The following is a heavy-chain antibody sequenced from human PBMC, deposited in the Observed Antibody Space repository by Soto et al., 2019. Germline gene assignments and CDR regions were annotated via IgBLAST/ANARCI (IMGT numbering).Heavy chain of an antibody. Sequence: GGSLRLSCAVSGFNVMSYWMSWVRQAPGKGLEWVASIKEDGSEKYYLDSVRGRFSISRDSARNALHLQMNYLSAEDTGVYFCARDIGVDYVNWGQGTLVTVSS. D-gene: IGHD2-8*01. CDR3: ARDIGVDYVN. CDR1: GFNVMSYW. CDR2: IKEDGSEK. V-gene: IGHV3-7*01. J-gene: IGHJ4*02.